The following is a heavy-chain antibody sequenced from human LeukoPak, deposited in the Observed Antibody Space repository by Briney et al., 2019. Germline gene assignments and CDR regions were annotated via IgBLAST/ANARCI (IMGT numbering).Heavy chain of an antibody. CDR2: ISYDGSNK. D-gene: IGHD2-2*02. CDR1: GFTFSSYA. CDR3: ANDIVVVPAAIRDKYFDY. Sequence: GGSLRLSCAASGFTFSSYAMHWVRQAPGKGLEWVAVISYDGSNKYYADSVKGRFTISRDNSKNTLYLQMNSLRAEDTAVYYCANDIVVVPAAIRDKYFDYWGQGTLVTVSS. V-gene: IGHV3-30-3*02. J-gene: IGHJ4*02.